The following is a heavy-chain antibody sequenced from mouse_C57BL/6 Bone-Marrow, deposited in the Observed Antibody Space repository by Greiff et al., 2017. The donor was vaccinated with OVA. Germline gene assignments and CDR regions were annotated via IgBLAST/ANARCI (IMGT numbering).Heavy chain of an antibody. CDR2: ISYDGSN. D-gene: IGHD4-1*01. J-gene: IGHJ4*01. CDR1: GYSITSGYY. Sequence: EVQVEESGPGLVKPSQSLSLTCSVSGYSITSGYYWNLIRQSPGNQLEWMGYISYDGSNNYNPSLKNRISITRDTSKNQFFLKLNSVTTEDTATYYCARKDGTNYYAMDYWGQGTSVTVSS. CDR3: ARKDGTNYYAMDY. V-gene: IGHV3-6*01.